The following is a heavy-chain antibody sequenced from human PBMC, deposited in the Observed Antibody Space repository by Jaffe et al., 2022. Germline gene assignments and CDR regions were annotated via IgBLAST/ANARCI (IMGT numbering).Heavy chain of an antibody. CDR3: ARVQTLEILWFGELFHDAFDI. J-gene: IGHJ3*02. V-gene: IGHV4-34*01. CDR1: GGSFSGYY. CDR2: INHSGST. D-gene: IGHD3-10*01. Sequence: QVQLQQWGAGLLKPSETLSLTCAVYGGSFSGYYWSWIRQPPGKGLEWIGEINHSGSTNYNPSLKSRVTISVDTSKNQFSLKLSSVTAADTAVYYCARVQTLEILWFGELFHDAFDIWGQGTMVTVSS.